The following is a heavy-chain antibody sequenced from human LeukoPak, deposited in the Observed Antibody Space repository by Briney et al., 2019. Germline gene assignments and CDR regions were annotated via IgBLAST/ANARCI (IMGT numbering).Heavy chain of an antibody. CDR3: ARVGALAYCGGDCSDYFDY. CDR1: GGSISCGGYY. J-gene: IGHJ4*02. CDR2: IYYSGST. V-gene: IGHV4-31*03. D-gene: IGHD2-21*02. Sequence: SETLSLTCTVSGGSISCGGYYWSWIRQHPGKGLEWIGYIYYSGSTYYNPSLKSRVTISVDTSKNQFSLKLSSVTAADTAVYYCARVGALAYCGGDCSDYFDYWGQGTLVTVSS.